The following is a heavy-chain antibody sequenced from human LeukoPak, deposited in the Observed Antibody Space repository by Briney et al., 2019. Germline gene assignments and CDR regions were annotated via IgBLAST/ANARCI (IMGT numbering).Heavy chain of an antibody. J-gene: IGHJ4*02. V-gene: IGHV4-59*08. CDR2: SYYTGST. D-gene: IGHD5-18*01. CDR1: GVSINGGSVSNY. CDR3: ATSRSGYSYADY. Sequence: SETLSLTCIVSGVSINGGSVSNYWSWIRQPPGKGLEWIGYSYYTGSTNYNPFLKSRATISVDTSKNQFSLNLRSVTAADTAMYYCATSRSGYSYADYWGQGTLVTVSS.